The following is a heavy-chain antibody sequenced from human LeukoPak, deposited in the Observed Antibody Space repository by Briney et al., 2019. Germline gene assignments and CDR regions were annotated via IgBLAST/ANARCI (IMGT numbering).Heavy chain of an antibody. V-gene: IGHV1-8*01. J-gene: IGHJ5*02. D-gene: IGHD2-2*02. CDR1: GYTFTSYD. CDR3: ARGASRRVPAAIP. Sequence: ASVKVSCKACGYTFTSYDLNWVRQATRQALEWMGWMNPNSGNTGYAQKFQGRVTMTRNTSISTAYMELSSLRSEDTAVYYCARGASRRVPAAIPWGQGTLVTVSS. CDR2: MNPNSGNT.